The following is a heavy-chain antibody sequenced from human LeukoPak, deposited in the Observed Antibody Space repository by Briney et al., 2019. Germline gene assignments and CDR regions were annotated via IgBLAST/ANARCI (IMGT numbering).Heavy chain of an antibody. J-gene: IGHJ6*03. CDR1: GYTFTSYY. CDR3: ARGAVPVYGCNSGYYYYYYMDV. Sequence: ASVKVSCKASGYTFTSYYMHWVRQAPGQGLEWMGIINPSGGSTSYAQKFQGRVTMTRDMSTSTVYMELSSLRSEDTAVYYCARGAVPVYGCNSGYYYYYYMDVWGKGTTVTVSS. CDR2: INPSGGST. D-gene: IGHD4-23*01. V-gene: IGHV1-46*01.